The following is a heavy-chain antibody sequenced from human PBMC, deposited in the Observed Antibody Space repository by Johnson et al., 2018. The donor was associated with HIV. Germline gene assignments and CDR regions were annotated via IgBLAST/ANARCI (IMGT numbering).Heavy chain of an antibody. CDR3: AKSIAAAGTNAFDI. V-gene: IGHV3-30*18. CDR2: ISYDGSNK. D-gene: IGHD6-13*01. J-gene: IGHJ3*02. Sequence: QVQLVESGGGLVKPGGSLRLSCAASGFTFSSYGMHWVRQAPGKGLEWVAVISYDGSNKYYADSVKGRFTISIDNSKNTLYLQMNSLRAEDTAVYYCAKSIAAAGTNAFDICGQGTMVTVSS. CDR1: GFTFSSYG.